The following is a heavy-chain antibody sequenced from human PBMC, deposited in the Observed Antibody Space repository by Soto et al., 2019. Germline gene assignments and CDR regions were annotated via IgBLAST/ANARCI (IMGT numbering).Heavy chain of an antibody. J-gene: IGHJ5*02. V-gene: IGHV1-69*01. CDR1: GGTFTNSV. Sequence: QVQLVQSGAEVRKPGSSVKVSCKISGGTFTNSVISWLRQAPGQGLEWMGGLIPIFGAANLAQKFQGRVTITADESTSTVKMELSSITSEDTAVYYCARGRSSPNFDPWGQGTLVTVSS. CDR2: LIPIFGAA. D-gene: IGHD6-6*01. CDR3: ARGRSSPNFDP.